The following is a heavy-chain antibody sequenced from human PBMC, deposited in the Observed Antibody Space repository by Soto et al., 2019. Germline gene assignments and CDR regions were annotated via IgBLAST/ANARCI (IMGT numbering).Heavy chain of an antibody. D-gene: IGHD3-3*01. CDR3: ARVVYYDFWSGYYNWFDP. V-gene: IGHV4-31*03. J-gene: IGHJ5*02. Sequence: QVQLQESGPGLVKPSQTLSLTCTVSGGSISSGGYYWSWIRQHPGKGLEWIGYIYYSGSTYYNPSLKSRVTISVDPSKNQFSLKLSSVTAADTAVYYCARVVYYDFWSGYYNWFDPWGQGTLVTVSS. CDR2: IYYSGST. CDR1: GGSISSGGYY.